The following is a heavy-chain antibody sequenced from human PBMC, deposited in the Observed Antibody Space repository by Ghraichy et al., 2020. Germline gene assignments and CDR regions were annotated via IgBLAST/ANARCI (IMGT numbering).Heavy chain of an antibody. D-gene: IGHD2-15*01. Sequence: SETLSLTCTVSGGSISSYYWSWIRQPPGKGLEWIGYIYYSGSTNYNPSLKSRVTISVDTSKNQFSLKLSSVTAADTAVYYCARDDMTGWFDPWGQGTLVTVSS. J-gene: IGHJ5*02. CDR2: IYYSGST. V-gene: IGHV4-59*01. CDR1: GGSISSYY. CDR3: ARDDMTGWFDP.